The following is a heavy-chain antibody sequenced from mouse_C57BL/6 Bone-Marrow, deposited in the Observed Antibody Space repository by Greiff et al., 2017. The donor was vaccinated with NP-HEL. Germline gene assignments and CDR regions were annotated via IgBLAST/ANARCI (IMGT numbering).Heavy chain of an antibody. V-gene: IGHV5-16*01. J-gene: IGHJ4*01. Sequence: DVKLVESEGGLVQPGRSMKLSCTASGFTFSDYYMAWVRQVPEKGLEWVANINYDGSSTYYLDSLKSRFIISRDNAKNILYLQMSSLKSEDTATYYCARDYEYYAMDYWGQGTSVTVSS. D-gene: IGHD1-1*01. CDR3: ARDYEYYAMDY. CDR2: INYDGSST. CDR1: GFTFSDYY.